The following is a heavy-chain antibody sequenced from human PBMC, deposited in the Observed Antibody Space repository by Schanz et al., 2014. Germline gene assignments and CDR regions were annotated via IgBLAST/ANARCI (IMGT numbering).Heavy chain of an antibody. CDR3: ARALAQSRKAFDI. Sequence: VQLEESGGGVVQPGGSLRLSCVASGFSFSGFAVHWVRQAPGKGLEWVSIIYSGGTAFYADSVKGRFIISRDNCKNTIYLQMNSLRAEDTAVYYCARALAQSRKAFDIWGQGTMVTVS. J-gene: IGHJ3*02. CDR1: GFSFSGFA. D-gene: IGHD6-19*01. CDR2: IYSGGTA. V-gene: IGHV3-66*01.